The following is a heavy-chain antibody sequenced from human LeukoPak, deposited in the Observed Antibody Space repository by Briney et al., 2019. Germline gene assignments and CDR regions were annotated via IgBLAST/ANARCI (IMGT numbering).Heavy chain of an antibody. CDR2: ISSSGSTI. CDR1: GFTFSSYE. J-gene: IGHJ4*02. D-gene: IGHD3-10*01. V-gene: IGHV3-48*03. CDR3: AREVGRGSFLDS. Sequence: GGSLRLSCAASGFTFSSYEMNWVRQAPGKGLEWASYISSSGSTIYYADSVKGRFTISRDNAKNSLYLQMNSLRAEDTAVYSCAREVGRGSFLDSWGQGTLVTVSS.